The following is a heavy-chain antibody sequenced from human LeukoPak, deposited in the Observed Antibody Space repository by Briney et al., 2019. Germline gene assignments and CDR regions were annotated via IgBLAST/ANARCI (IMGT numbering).Heavy chain of an antibody. CDR3: ARPSYYDSSRGNWFDP. J-gene: IGHJ5*02. CDR2: IYYSGST. CDR1: GGSISSSSYY. V-gene: IGHV4-39*01. Sequence: SSETLSLTCTVSGGSISSSSYYWGSIRQPPGKGLEWIGSIYYSGSTYYNPSLKSRVTISVDTSKNQFSLKLSSVTAADTAVYYCARPSYYDSSRGNWFDPWGQGTLVTVSS. D-gene: IGHD3-22*01.